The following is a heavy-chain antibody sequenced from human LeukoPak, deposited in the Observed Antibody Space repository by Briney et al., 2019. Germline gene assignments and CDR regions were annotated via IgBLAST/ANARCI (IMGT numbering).Heavy chain of an antibody. V-gene: IGHV3-11*06. D-gene: IGHD2-2*01. CDR2: ISSSSSYT. CDR1: GFTFSDYY. Sequence: GGSLRLSCAASGFTFSDYYMSSIRQAPGKGLEWVSYISSSSSYTNYADSVKGRFTISRDNAKNSLYLQMNSLRAEDTAVYYCARGSPGGSTSCYADYWGQGTLVTVSS. J-gene: IGHJ4*02. CDR3: ARGSPGGSTSCYADY.